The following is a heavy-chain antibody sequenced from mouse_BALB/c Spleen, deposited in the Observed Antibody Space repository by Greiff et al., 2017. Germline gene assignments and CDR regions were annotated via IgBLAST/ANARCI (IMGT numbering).Heavy chain of an antibody. CDR3: ARDGYYVEGYAMDY. CDR2: INPYNGDT. V-gene: IGHV1-20*02. J-gene: IGHJ4*01. D-gene: IGHD2-3*01. Sequence: VQLKQSGPELVKPGASVKISCKASGYSFTGYFMNWVMQSHGKSLEWIGRINPYNGDTFYNQKFKGKATLTVDKSSSTAHMELRSLASEDSAVYYWARDGYYVEGYAMDYWGQGTSVTVSS. CDR1: GYSFTGYF.